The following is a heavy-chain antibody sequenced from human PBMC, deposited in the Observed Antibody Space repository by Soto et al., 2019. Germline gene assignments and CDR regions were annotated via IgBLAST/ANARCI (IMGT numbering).Heavy chain of an antibody. V-gene: IGHV3-48*02. CDR3: ASDLSYLAWNHYDISTGYHNPLYYYGMDV. D-gene: IGHD3-9*01. J-gene: IGHJ6*02. CDR1: GFTFSDYS. CDR2: ISRNSGTI. Sequence: PGGSLRLSCAASGFTFSDYSINWVRQAPGKGLEWVSYISRNSGTIYYADSVQDRFTISRDNAKNTLYLQMNSLSDEDTAVYYCASDLSYLAWNHYDISTGYHNPLYYYGMDVWGQGTPVTVSS.